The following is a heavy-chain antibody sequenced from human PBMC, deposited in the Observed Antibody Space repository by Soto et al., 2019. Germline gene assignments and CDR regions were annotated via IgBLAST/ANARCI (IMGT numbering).Heavy chain of an antibody. CDR1: GYTFTSYG. V-gene: IGHV1-18*04. D-gene: IGHD2-15*01. Sequence: VSVKVSCKASGYTFTSYGISCVRQAPGQGLEWMGWISAYNGNTNYAQKLQGRVTMTTDTSTSTAYMELKSLRSDDTAVYYCASACSGGSCYSGNWFDPWGQRTLVTVCS. CDR3: ASACSGGSCYSGNWFDP. CDR2: ISAYNGNT. J-gene: IGHJ5*02.